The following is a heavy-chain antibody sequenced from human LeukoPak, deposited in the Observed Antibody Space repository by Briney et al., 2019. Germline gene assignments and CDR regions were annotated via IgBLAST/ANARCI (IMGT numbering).Heavy chain of an antibody. V-gene: IGHV3-30-3*01. D-gene: IGHD5-24*01. CDR1: GFTFSTYA. J-gene: IGHJ4*02. Sequence: GGSLRLSCAASGFTFSTYAMHWVRQAPGKGLEWVAVLSYDGSNKYYADSVRGRFTISRDNSKNTLYLQMNSLRAEDTAVYYCARCHRDGYNYYFDYWGQGTQVTVSS. CDR2: LSYDGSNK. CDR3: ARCHRDGYNYYFDY.